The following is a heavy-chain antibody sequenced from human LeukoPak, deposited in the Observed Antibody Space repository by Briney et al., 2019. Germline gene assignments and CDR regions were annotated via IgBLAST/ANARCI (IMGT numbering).Heavy chain of an antibody. J-gene: IGHJ4*02. CDR2: IYYSRST. V-gene: IGHV4-39*01. CDR3: ARHADSGFGELAFDY. Sequence: SETLSLTCTVSGGSISSSSYYWGWIRQPPGKGLEWIVSIYYSRSTYYNPSLKSRVTTSVDTSKNQFSLKLSSVTAADTAVYYCARHADSGFGELAFDYWGQGTLVTVSS. D-gene: IGHD3-10*01. CDR1: GGSISSSSYY.